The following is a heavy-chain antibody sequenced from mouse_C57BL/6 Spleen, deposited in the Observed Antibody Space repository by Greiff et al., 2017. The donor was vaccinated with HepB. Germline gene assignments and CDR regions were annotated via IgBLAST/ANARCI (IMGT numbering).Heavy chain of an antibody. CDR2: IYPGDGDT. V-gene: IGHV1-82*01. D-gene: IGHD1-1*01. Sequence: QVQLKQSGPELVKPGASVKISCKASGYAFSSSWMNWVKQRPGKGLEWIGRIYPGDGDTNYNGKFKGKATLTADKSSSTAYMQLSSLTSEDSAVYFCASLITTVYYAMDYWGQGTSVTVSS. J-gene: IGHJ4*01. CDR3: ASLITTVYYAMDY. CDR1: GYAFSSSW.